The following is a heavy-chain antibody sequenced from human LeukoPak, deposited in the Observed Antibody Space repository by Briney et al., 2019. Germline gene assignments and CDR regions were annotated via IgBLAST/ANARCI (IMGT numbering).Heavy chain of an antibody. D-gene: IGHD7-27*01. CDR3: AKGVALGNYYYYYYMDV. V-gene: IGHV3-30*02. J-gene: IGHJ6*03. CDR2: IRYDGSNK. Sequence: PGGSLRLSCAASGFTFSSYEMNWVRQAPGKGLEWVAFIRYDGSNKYYADSVKGRFTISRDNSKNTLYLQMNSPRAEDTAVYYCAKGVALGNYYYYYYMDVWGKGTTVTVSS. CDR1: GFTFSSYE.